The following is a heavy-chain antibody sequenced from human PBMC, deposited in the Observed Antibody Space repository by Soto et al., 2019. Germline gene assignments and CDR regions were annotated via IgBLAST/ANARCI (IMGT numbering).Heavy chain of an antibody. V-gene: IGHV2-5*02. D-gene: IGHD2-15*01. Sequence: QITLKESGPTLVKPTQTLTLTCTFSGFSLSSSGVGVGWIRQPPGKALEWLTFIYWDDDKRYSPSLRSRLTITKDPYKSQVVPTLTSMDPVDTSTSFCAPLLVAAIPYYFDPWGQGTLLTVSS. J-gene: IGHJ4*02. CDR2: IYWDDDK. CDR3: APLLVAAIPYYFDP. CDR1: GFSLSSSGVG.